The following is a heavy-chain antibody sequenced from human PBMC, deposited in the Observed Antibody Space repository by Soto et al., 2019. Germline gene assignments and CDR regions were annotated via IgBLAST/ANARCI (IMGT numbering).Heavy chain of an antibody. CDR2: LYYSGTT. CDR1: GASISTQS. J-gene: IGHJ4*02. Sequence: QVQLQESGPGLVKPSETLSLTCTVSGASISTQSCHWIRQAPGKGLEWIGYLYYSGTTNYNPSLKSRVTISADTSKNQVSLKLTSVTAADTAVYFCARGLSWSPYFESWGQGILVTVSS. V-gene: IGHV4-59*11. CDR3: ARGLSWSPYFES. D-gene: IGHD3-3*01.